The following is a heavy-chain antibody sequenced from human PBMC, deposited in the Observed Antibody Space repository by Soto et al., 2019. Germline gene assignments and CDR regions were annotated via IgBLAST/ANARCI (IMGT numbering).Heavy chain of an antibody. CDR1: GGSISSGGYY. J-gene: IGHJ4*02. CDR3: ARTKTIFPFDY. CDR2: IYYSGST. Sequence: PSETLSLTCTVSGGSISSGGYYWSWIRQHPGKGLEWIGYIYYSGSTYYNPSLKSRVTISVGTSKNQFSLKLSSVTAADTAVYYCARTKTIFPFDYWGQGTLVTVSS. D-gene: IGHD3-10*02. V-gene: IGHV4-31*03.